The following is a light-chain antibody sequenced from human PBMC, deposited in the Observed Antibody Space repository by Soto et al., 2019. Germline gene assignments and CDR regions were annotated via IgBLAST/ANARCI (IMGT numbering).Light chain of an antibody. CDR3: RSYTSSSTLYV. CDR2: EVS. V-gene: IGLV2-14*01. J-gene: IGLJ1*01. Sequence: QSVLTQPASVSGSPGQSITISCTGTISDVGGYNYVSWYQQHPGKAPKLTIYEVSNRPSGVSNRFSGSKSGNTASLTISGLQAEDEADYYCRSYTSSSTLYVFGTGTKVTVL. CDR1: ISDVGGYNY.